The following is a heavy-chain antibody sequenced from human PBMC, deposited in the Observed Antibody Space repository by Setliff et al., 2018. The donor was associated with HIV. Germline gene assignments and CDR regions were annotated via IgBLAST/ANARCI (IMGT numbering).Heavy chain of an antibody. CDR1: GYTFTDFY. J-gene: IGHJ6*03. CDR3: ARDVPSEVMGYYFYMDV. Sequence: ASVKVSCKASGYTFTDFYMHWVRQAPGQGLEWLGWINPNSGVTKYAQNFQGRVNMTRDTSTNRAYMELSRLRSDDTAVYYCARDVPSEVMGYYFYMDVWGKGTTVTVS. CDR2: INPNSGVT. V-gene: IGHV1-2*02.